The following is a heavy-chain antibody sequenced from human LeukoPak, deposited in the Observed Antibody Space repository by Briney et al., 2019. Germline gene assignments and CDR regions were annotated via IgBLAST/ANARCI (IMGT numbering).Heavy chain of an antibody. CDR3: ARHGGAVAGKGGWFDP. Sequence: PSETLSLTCTVSGGSISSSSYYWGWIRQPPEKGLEWIASIHHGGSTHYTPSLKSRVTISVDTSKNQFSLRLSSVTAADTAVYYCARHGGAVAGKGGWFDPWGQGTLVTVSS. J-gene: IGHJ5*02. V-gene: IGHV4-39*01. CDR1: GGSISSSSYY. CDR2: IHHGGST. D-gene: IGHD6-19*01.